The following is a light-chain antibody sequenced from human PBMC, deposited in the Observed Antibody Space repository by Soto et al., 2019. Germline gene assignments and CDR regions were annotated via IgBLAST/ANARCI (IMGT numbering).Light chain of an antibody. V-gene: IGLV1-40*01. CDR3: QSYDINLRLYV. CDR1: TSNIGTSYD. J-gene: IGLJ1*01. CDR2: GNS. Sequence: QSVLTXPPSVSGAPGQRVTISCSGSTSNIGTSYDVYWYQHLPGTAPKLLIYGNSNRPSGVPDRFSGSKAGTSASLAITGLQAEDEADYYCQSYDINLRLYVFGTGTKVTVL.